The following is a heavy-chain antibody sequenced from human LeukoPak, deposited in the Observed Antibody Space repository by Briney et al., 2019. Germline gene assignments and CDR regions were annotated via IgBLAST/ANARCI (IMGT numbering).Heavy chain of an antibody. CDR2: ISGTTISTI. Sequence: GGSLRLSCAASGITFSSSTMTWVRQAPGKGLEWVSYISGTTISTIYYADSVKGRFTISRGNAKNSVYLQMNSLRAEDTAVYYCARVPPRGNDVTVGRYSYMDVWGKGTTVTVSS. CDR1: GITFSSST. CDR3: ARVPPRGNDVTVGRYSYMDV. V-gene: IGHV3-48*01. D-gene: IGHD4-23*01. J-gene: IGHJ6*03.